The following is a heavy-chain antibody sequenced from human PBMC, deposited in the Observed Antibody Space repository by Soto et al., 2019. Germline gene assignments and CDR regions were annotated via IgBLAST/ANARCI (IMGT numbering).Heavy chain of an antibody. V-gene: IGHV4-31*03. CDR3: ARVFVVGPTFSFDY. CDR2: ISYSGGT. CDR1: SGSISSGGYY. J-gene: IGHJ4*02. D-gene: IGHD1-26*01. Sequence: PSETLSLTCTFSSGSISSGGYYWSWIRQHPGKGLEWIGYISYSGGTYYNPSLKSRFTISVDTPKNQFSLKLSAVTAADTAVYYCARVFVVGPTFSFDYWGQGTLVTVSS.